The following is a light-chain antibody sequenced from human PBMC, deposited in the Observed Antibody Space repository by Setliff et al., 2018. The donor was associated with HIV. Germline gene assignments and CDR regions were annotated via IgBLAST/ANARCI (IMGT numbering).Light chain of an antibody. J-gene: IGLJ1*01. V-gene: IGLV2-14*01. CDR1: SSDVGDYNY. CDR2: DVS. CDR3: SSYTGSNTYI. Sequence: QSPPAQPASVSGSPGQSITISCTGTSSDVGDYNYVSWSQQHPGKAPKLMIYDVSKRPSGLSNRFSGAKSGNTASLTISGLQAEDEADYYCSSYTGSNTYIFGSGTKVTVL.